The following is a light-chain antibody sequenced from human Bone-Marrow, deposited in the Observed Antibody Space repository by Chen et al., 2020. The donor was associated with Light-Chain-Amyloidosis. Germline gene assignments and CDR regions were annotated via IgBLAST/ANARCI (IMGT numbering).Light chain of an antibody. CDR2: HNI. CDR3: QSYDRSLSGLV. V-gene: IGLV1-40*01. J-gene: IGLJ2*01. CDR1: SSNIGANYD. Sequence: QSVLTQPPSVSGAPGQRVTISCPGSSSNIGANYDVPWYQQLPGTAPKFIIYHNINRPSGVPDRFSGSNAGTSASLAITGLQAEDEAVYYCQSYDRSLSGLVFGGGTKLTVL.